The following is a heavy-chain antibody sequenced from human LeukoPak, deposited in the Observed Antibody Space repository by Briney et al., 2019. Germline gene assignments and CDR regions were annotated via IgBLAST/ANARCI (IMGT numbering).Heavy chain of an antibody. J-gene: IGHJ4*02. CDR1: GGSFSGYY. CDR2: INHSGST. CDR3: ARVSRGVGATRLVAHDPYFDY. D-gene: IGHD1-26*01. Sequence: SETLSLTCAVYGGSFSGYYWSWIRQPPGKGLEWIGEINHSGSTNYNPSLKSRVTISVDTSKNQFSLKLSSVTAADTAVYYCARVSRGVGATRLVAHDPYFDYWGQGTLVTVSS. V-gene: IGHV4-34*01.